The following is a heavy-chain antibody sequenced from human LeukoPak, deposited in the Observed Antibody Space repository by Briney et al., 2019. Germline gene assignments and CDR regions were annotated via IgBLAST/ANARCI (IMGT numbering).Heavy chain of an antibody. V-gene: IGHV7-4-1*02. D-gene: IGHD6-13*01. Sequence: GASVKVSCKASGYTFTSYAMNWVRQAPGQGLEWMGWINTNTGNPTYAQGFTGRFVFSLDTSVSTAYLQISSLKAEDTAVYYCARGGGSSWYYLLDWFDPWGQGTLVTVSS. CDR3: ARGGGSSWYYLLDWFDP. CDR1: GYTFTSYA. J-gene: IGHJ5*02. CDR2: INTNTGNP.